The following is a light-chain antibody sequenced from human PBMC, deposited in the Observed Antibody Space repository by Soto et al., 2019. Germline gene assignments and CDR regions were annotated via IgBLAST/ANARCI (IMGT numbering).Light chain of an antibody. CDR3: QQRSN. Sequence: EIGLTQSPGTLSLSPGERATLSCRASQSVTNNYLAWYQQKPGQAPRLLIYGASSRATGIADRFSGSGSGTDFTLTISRLEPEDFAVYYCQQRSNFGPGTKVDIK. V-gene: IGKV3D-20*02. CDR2: GAS. CDR1: QSVTNNY. J-gene: IGKJ3*01.